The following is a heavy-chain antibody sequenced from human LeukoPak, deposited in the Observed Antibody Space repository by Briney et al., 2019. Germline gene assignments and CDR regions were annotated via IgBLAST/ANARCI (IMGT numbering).Heavy chain of an antibody. Sequence: NTSETLSLTCTVSGGSISSSSYYWGWIRQPPGKGLEWIGSIYYSGSTYYNPSLKSRATISVDTSKNQFSLKLSSVTAADTAVYYCARVGPLGITMIPYFDYWGQGTLVTVSS. CDR1: GGSISSSSYY. J-gene: IGHJ4*02. V-gene: IGHV4-39*07. CDR3: ARVGPLGITMIPYFDY. CDR2: IYYSGST. D-gene: IGHD3-22*01.